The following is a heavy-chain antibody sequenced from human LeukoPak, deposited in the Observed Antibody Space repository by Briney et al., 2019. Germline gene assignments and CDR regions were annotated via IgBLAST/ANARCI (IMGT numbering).Heavy chain of an antibody. V-gene: IGHV3-23*01. Sequence: PGGSLRLSCAASGFTFSSYAMSWVRQAPGKGLEWVSAISDSGDNTYYADSVKGRFTISRDNSKNTLYLQMNSLKAEDTAIYYCAKDPTDFDSSGQTYFDYWGQGTLVTVSS. D-gene: IGHD3-22*01. CDR3: AKDPTDFDSSGQTYFDY. CDR2: ISDSGDNT. CDR1: GFTFSSYA. J-gene: IGHJ4*02.